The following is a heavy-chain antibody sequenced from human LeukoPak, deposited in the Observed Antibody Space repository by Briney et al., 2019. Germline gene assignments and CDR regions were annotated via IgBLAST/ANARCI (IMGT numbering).Heavy chain of an antibody. V-gene: IGHV1-2*02. Sequence: ASVKVSCKASGYTFTGYYMHCVRQAPGQGLEWMGWINPNSGGTNYAQKFQGRVTMTRDTSISTAYMELSRLRSDDTAVYYCASRCSGGSCYSEYFQHWGQGTLVTVSS. D-gene: IGHD2-15*01. J-gene: IGHJ1*01. CDR1: GYTFTGYY. CDR3: ASRCSGGSCYSEYFQH. CDR2: INPNSGGT.